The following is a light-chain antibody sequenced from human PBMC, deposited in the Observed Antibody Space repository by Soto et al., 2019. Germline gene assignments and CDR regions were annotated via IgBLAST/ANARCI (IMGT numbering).Light chain of an antibody. Sequence: QSVLTPPASVSGSPGQSITISCTGTSSDIGGYNYVSWYQQHPGKAPKLVIHEVSNRPSGVSNRFSGSKSGNTASLTISGLQAEDEADYYCISCTSTSALYVFGTGTKVTVL. V-gene: IGLV2-14*01. CDR3: ISCTSTSALYV. CDR1: SSDIGGYNY. J-gene: IGLJ1*01. CDR2: EVS.